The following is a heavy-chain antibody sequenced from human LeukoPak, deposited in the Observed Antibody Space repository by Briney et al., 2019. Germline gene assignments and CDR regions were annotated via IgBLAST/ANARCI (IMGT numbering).Heavy chain of an antibody. V-gene: IGHV2-5*01. Sequence: SGPTLVQPTQTLTLTCTFSGFLFRTSGVGVGWIRHPPGKALEWLALIYWNNDKTYNPSLKNRLTITNDTSKNQVVLTMTNMDPVDTATYYCAHAPRNYHFLTSYYPKPDYWGQGTLVTVSS. CDR2: IYWNNDK. CDR3: AHAPRNYHFLTSYYPKPDY. D-gene: IGHD3/OR15-3a*01. J-gene: IGHJ4*02. CDR1: GFLFRTSGVG.